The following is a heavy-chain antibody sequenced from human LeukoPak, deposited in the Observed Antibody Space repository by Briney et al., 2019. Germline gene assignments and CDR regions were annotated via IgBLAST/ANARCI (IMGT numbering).Heavy chain of an antibody. CDR1: GFIFSNYW. V-gene: IGHV4-4*02. J-gene: IGHJ4*02. Sequence: GSLRLSCAASGFIFSNYWMTWVRQAPGKGLEWIGEINHSGSTNYNPSLKSRVTISVDTSKNQFSLKLSSVTAADTAVYYCARGRRRGSSPRYYFDYWGQGTLVTVSS. CDR3: ARGRRRGSSPRYYFDY. D-gene: IGHD6-6*01. CDR2: INHSGST.